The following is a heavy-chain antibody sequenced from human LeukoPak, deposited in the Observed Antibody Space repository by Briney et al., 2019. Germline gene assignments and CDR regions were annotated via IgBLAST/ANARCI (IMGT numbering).Heavy chain of an antibody. J-gene: IGHJ3*02. Sequence: ASVKVSCKASGYTFTFYDIQWVRQAAGQGLEWMGWMNPRSGNTGYAQKFLGRITLTRNTSTSMAYMELTSLKSEDTAVYYCARGRRDVFDIWGQGTTVTVS. V-gene: IGHV1-8*03. CDR3: ARGRRDVFDI. CDR1: GYTFTFYD. CDR2: MNPRSGNT.